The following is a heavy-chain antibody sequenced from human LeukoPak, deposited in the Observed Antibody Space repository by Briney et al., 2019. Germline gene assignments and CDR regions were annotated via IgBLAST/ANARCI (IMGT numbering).Heavy chain of an antibody. Sequence: PGGCLRLSCAASGFTFDDYAMHWVRQAPGKGLEWVSGISWNSGSIGYADSVKGRFTISRDNAKNSLYLQMNSLRAEDTALYYCAKDDRYYYDSSGYYSGMDVWGQGTTVTVSS. CDR3: AKDDRYYYDSSGYYSGMDV. V-gene: IGHV3-9*01. D-gene: IGHD3-22*01. CDR2: ISWNSGSI. CDR1: GFTFDDYA. J-gene: IGHJ6*02.